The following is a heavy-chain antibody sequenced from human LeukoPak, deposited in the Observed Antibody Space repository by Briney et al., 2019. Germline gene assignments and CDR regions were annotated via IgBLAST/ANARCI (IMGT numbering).Heavy chain of an antibody. V-gene: IGHV1-18*01. Sequence: GASVKVSCKASVYTFTSYDIDWVRQAPGQGLEWMGWISAYNGNTNYAQKLQGRVTMTTDTSTSTAYMELRSLRSDDTAVYYCARGNAGYSYRQTDYWGQGTLVTVSS. CDR3: ARGNAGYSYRQTDY. CDR1: VYTFTSYD. J-gene: IGHJ4*02. CDR2: ISAYNGNT. D-gene: IGHD5-18*01.